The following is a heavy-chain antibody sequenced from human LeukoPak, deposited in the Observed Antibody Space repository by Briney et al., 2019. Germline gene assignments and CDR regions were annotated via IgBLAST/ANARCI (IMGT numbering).Heavy chain of an antibody. Sequence: PGGSLRLSCAASGFTFSSYGMSWVRQAPGKGLEWVSAISGSGGSTYYADSVKGRFTISRDNTKNTVYRKMNSLRAEDTAVYYCAKDLYYYDSSGYYYGPRYFDYWGQGTLVTVSS. V-gene: IGHV3-23*01. J-gene: IGHJ4*02. CDR3: AKDLYYYDSSGYYYGPRYFDY. D-gene: IGHD3-22*01. CDR2: ISGSGGST. CDR1: GFTFSSYG.